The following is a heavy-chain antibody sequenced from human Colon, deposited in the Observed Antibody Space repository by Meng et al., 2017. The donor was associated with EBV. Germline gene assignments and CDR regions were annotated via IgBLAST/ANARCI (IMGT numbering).Heavy chain of an antibody. D-gene: IGHD2-8*01. CDR3: VTDWFRVF. Sequence: EVQLLQSGGVLIRPGASLTLSGAASGFIVSTKYMSWVRQAPGKVLECVSIIYSGGTTYYADSVKGRFTISRDNSKNTLYLQMNSLRAEDTAVYYCVTDWFRVFGGQGTLVTVSS. CDR1: GFIVSTKY. CDR2: IYSGGTT. V-gene: IGHV3-53*01. J-gene: IGHJ4*02.